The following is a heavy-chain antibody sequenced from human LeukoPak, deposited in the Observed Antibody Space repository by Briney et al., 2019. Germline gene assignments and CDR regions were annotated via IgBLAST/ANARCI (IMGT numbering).Heavy chain of an antibody. CDR2: IIPIFGIA. CDR3: AGESADPLWY. J-gene: IGHJ4*02. CDR1: GGTFSSYA. V-gene: IGHV1-69*04. D-gene: IGHD2-21*01. Sequence: ASVRVSCKASGGTFSSYAISWVRQAPGQGLEWMGRIIPIFGIANYAQKFQGRVTITADKSTSTAYMELSSLRSEDTAVYYCAGESADPLWYWGQGTLVTVSS.